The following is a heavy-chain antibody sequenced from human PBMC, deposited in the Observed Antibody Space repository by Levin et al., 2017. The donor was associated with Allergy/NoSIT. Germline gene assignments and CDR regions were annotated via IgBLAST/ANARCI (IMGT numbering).Heavy chain of an antibody. J-gene: IGHJ1*01. CDR2: SNPNTGDT. V-gene: IGHV1-2*02. Sequence: ASVKVSCRTSGYTFTSYYLHWVRQAPGQGLEWVGWSNPNTGDTNYALKFQGRVAMTRDTSISTAYMELSSLTSDDSAVYFCARAPGYGSGWHERYFHHWGQGTLVTVSS. CDR1: GYTFTSYY. CDR3: ARAPGYGSGWHERYFHH. D-gene: IGHD6-19*01.